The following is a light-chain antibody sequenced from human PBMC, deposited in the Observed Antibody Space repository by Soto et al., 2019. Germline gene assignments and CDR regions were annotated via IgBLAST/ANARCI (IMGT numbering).Light chain of an antibody. V-gene: IGKV3-15*01. J-gene: IGKJ4*01. CDR2: DAS. CDR3: QQCRNWPLT. Sequence: IVMTQSPATLSASPGERATHTNKVGQNVYNNLAWYQQRTDQPPRLLIYDASTRATGISARFSGSWYGTEFTLTISSLQSEDFAVYFCQQCRNWPLTFGGGTKVDIK. CDR1: QNVYNN.